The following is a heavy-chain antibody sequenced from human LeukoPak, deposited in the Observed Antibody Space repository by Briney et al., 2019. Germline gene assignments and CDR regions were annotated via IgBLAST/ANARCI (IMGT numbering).Heavy chain of an antibody. Sequence: PGGSLRLSCTASGFTFSNSAMNWVRKVPGQGLEWASTGDYDSSHIYYAASLRGRFTISRDNARNSVYLQMNSLRVEDTAVYYCARHPLRYHRVGHYDYWGQGTLVAVSS. CDR2: GDYDSSHI. V-gene: IGHV3-21*01. D-gene: IGHD3-9*01. J-gene: IGHJ4*02. CDR3: ARHPLRYHRVGHYDY. CDR1: GFTFSNSA.